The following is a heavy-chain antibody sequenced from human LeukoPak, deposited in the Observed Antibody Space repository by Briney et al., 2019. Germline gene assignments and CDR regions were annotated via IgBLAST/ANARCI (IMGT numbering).Heavy chain of an antibody. D-gene: IGHD2-2*01. CDR2: IYYSGST. V-gene: IGHV4-59*05. CDR3: ARHRAGVVPSAWFDP. Sequence: SETLSLTCTVSGGSISSYYWSWIRQPAGKGLEWIGSIYYSGSTYYNPSLKSRVTISVDTSKNQFSLKLSSVTAADTAVYYCARHRAGVVPSAWFDPWGQGTLVTVSS. CDR1: GGSISSYY. J-gene: IGHJ5*02.